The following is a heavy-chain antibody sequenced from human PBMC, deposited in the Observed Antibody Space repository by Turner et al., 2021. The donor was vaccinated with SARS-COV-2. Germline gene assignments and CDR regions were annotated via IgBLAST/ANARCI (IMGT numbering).Heavy chain of an antibody. Sequence: QLQLEESGPGLGKASETLSLTCGVSGGPVTNSFYFWGWVRQAPGRGLEWIASMSYSEMTYHNPSLRSRVSISKDTSKNQFSLRLTSLTAADTAIYYCATKTHCGSDCYSKYFDLWGRGTPVTVAS. CDR3: ATKTHCGSDCYSKYFDL. CDR1: GGPVTNSFYF. J-gene: IGHJ2*01. CDR2: MSYSEMT. V-gene: IGHV4-39*01. D-gene: IGHD2-21*02.